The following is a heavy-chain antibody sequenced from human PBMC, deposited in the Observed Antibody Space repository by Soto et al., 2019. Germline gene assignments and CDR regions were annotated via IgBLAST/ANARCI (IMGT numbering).Heavy chain of an antibody. J-gene: IGHJ4*02. CDR1: GDSISSNDYF. Sequence: SEALSLTCAVPGDSISSNDYFWSWICQPPGKGLEWIGYIYYSGSTYYNPSLQSRITISIDTSKNHFSLKLSSVTAADTAVYFCARGAYSSSSSFFDYWGQGTLVTVSS. V-gene: IGHV4-30-4*01. CDR3: ARGAYSSSSSFFDY. D-gene: IGHD6-6*01. CDR2: IYYSGST.